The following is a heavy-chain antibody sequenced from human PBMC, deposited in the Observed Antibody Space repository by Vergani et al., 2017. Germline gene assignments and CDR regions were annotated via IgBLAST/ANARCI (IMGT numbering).Heavy chain of an antibody. CDR1: GASIRSSNYY. Sequence: QLQLQESGPGLVKPSATLSLTCSVSGASIRSSNYYWGWIRQPPGKGLEWIASIYYSGSTYYTPSIKTRVTISVATSKNQFSLKLSSVTGAATAVYFCARHSTVEWLVKLGWIDPWGQGILVTVSS. CDR3: ARHSTVEWLVKLGWIDP. J-gene: IGHJ5*02. D-gene: IGHD6-19*01. V-gene: IGHV4-39*01. CDR2: IYYSGST.